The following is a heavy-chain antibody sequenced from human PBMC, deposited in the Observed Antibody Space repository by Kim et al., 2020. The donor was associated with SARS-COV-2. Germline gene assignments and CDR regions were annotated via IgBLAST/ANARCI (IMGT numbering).Heavy chain of an antibody. CDR1: GFTFSNAW. CDR2: IKSKTDGGTT. Sequence: GGSLRLSCAASGFTFSNAWMSWVRQAPGKGLEWVGRIKSKTDGGTTDYAAPVKGRFTISRDDSKNTLYLQMNSLKTEDTAVYYCTTYIAAAGTGDYWGQGTLVTVSS. CDR3: TTYIAAAGTGDY. J-gene: IGHJ4*02. D-gene: IGHD6-13*01. V-gene: IGHV3-15*01.